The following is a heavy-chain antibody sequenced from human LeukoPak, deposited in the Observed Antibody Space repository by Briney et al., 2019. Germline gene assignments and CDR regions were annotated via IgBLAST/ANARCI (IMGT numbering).Heavy chain of an antibody. CDR2: INHSGST. J-gene: IGHJ6*02. CDR3: AGNYYYYYGMDV. V-gene: IGHV4-34*01. CDR1: GGSFSGYY. Sequence: SETLSLTCAVSGGSFSGYYWSWIRQPPGKGPEWIGEINHSGSTYYNPSLMSRVTISVDTSKNQFSLKLSSVTAADTAVYYCAGNYYYYYGMDVWGQGTTVTVSS.